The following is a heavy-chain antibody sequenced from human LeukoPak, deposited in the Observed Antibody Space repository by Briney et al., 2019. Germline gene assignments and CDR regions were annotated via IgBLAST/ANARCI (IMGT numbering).Heavy chain of an antibody. CDR3: AKDVGKWESLHFFDY. V-gene: IGHV3-23*01. D-gene: IGHD1-26*01. CDR1: GFTFSSYA. J-gene: IGHJ4*02. CDR2: ISGSGGST. Sequence: GGSLRLSCAASGFTFSSYAMSWVRQAPGKGLEWVSAISGSGGSTYYADSVKGRFTISRDNSRNTLYLQMNSLRGDDTAVYYCAKDVGKWESLHFFDYWGQGTLVTVSS.